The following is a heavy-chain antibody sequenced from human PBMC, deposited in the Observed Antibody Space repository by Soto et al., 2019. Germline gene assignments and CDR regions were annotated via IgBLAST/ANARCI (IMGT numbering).Heavy chain of an antibody. CDR2: ISGSGGST. CDR3: AKPGPMYYYDSSGTYYFDY. CDR1: GFTFSSYA. Sequence: GGSLRLSCAASGFTFSSYAMSWVRQAPGKGLEWVSAISGSGGSTYYADSVKGRFTISRDNSKNTLYLQMNSLGAEDTAVYYCAKPGPMYYYDSSGTYYFDYWGQGTLVTVS. D-gene: IGHD3-22*01. V-gene: IGHV3-23*01. J-gene: IGHJ4*02.